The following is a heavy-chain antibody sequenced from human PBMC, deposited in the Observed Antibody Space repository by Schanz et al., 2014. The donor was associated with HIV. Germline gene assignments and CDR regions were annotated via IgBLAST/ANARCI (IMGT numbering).Heavy chain of an antibody. Sequence: QVQLLQSGAEVKKPGSSVKVSCKASGGAFSSYAISWVRQAPGQGLEWMGGIMPILGTANYAQKLQGRVTITADESTSTAYMELSSLRLEDTAVYYCAREGGNLVEGVYCFDYWGQGTLVTVSS. CDR2: IMPILGTA. V-gene: IGHV1-69*01. J-gene: IGHJ4*02. D-gene: IGHD2-15*01. CDR3: AREGGNLVEGVYCFDY. CDR1: GGAFSSYA.